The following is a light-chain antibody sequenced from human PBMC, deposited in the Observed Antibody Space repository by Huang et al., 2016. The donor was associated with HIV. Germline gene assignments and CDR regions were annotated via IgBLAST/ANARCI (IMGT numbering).Light chain of an antibody. J-gene: IGKJ1*01. CDR1: QVISNY. V-gene: IGKV1-17*03. CDR2: AAS. Sequence: DIQMTQSPSAMSASVGDKVTITCRASQVISNYVVWFQQKPGRAPKRLIYAASSLQSGVPSRFSGSGYGTKFTLTITSLKPGEFATYYCSQHHAYPRPFGPGTKVEVK. CDR3: SQHHAYPRP.